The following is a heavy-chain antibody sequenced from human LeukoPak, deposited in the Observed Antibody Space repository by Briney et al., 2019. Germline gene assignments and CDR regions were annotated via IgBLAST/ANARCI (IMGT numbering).Heavy chain of an antibody. CDR1: GGSISSSSYY. V-gene: IGHV4-39*01. D-gene: IGHD3-22*01. CDR3: ARHPKYYDSSGYFDY. Sequence: PSETLSLTCTVSGGSISSSSYYWGWIRQPPGKGLEWIGSIYYSGSTYYNPSLKSRVTISVDTSKNQFSLKLSSVTAADTAVYYCARHPKYYDSSGYFDYWGQGTLVTVSS. J-gene: IGHJ4*02. CDR2: IYYSGST.